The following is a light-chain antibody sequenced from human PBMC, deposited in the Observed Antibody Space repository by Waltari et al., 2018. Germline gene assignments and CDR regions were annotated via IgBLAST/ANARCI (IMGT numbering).Light chain of an antibody. J-gene: IGKJ1*01. CDR2: CAS. CDR1: ESVSRA. V-gene: IGKV3-20*01. CDR3: QHYVRLPVT. Sequence: EIVLTQSPGTLSLSPGERVTLSCRASESVSRALAWYQQKPGQAPRLLMYCASTRATGIPDRFSGSGSGTDFSLTISRLEPEDFAVYYCQHYVRLPVTFGQGTKVEIK.